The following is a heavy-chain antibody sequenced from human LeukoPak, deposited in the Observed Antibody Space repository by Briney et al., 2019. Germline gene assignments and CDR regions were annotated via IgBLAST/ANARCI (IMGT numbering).Heavy chain of an antibody. V-gene: IGHV3-48*03. CDR2: ISSSGSTI. CDR1: GFTFSSYE. Sequence: GGSLRLSCAASGFTFSSYEMNWVRQAPGEGLEWVSYISSSGSTIYYADSVKGRFTISRDNAKNSLYLQMNSLRAEDTAVYYCATATYYYAFDIWGQGTMVTVSS. CDR3: ATATYYYAFDI. D-gene: IGHD3-10*01. J-gene: IGHJ3*02.